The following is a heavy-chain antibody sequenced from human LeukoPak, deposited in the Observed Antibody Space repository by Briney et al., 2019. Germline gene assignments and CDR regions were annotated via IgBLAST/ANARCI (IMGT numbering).Heavy chain of an antibody. CDR3: ARSRESVVRGVPAPGD. J-gene: IGHJ4*02. V-gene: IGHV1-18*01. CDR2: ISAYNGNT. Sequence: ASVKVSCKASGYTFTSCAMNWVRQAPGQGLEWMGWISAYNGNTNYAQKLQGRVTMTTDTSTSTAYMELRSLRSDDTAVYYCARSRESVVRGVPAPGDWGQGTLVTVSS. D-gene: IGHD3-10*01. CDR1: GYTFTSCA.